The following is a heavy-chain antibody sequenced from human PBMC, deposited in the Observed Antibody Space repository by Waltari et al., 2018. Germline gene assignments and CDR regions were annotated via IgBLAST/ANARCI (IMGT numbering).Heavy chain of an antibody. CDR3: ARVEQQLAIFDY. CDR1: GGSISSHY. Sequence: QVQLQESGPGLVKPSETLSLTCPVSGGSISSHYWSLIRQPPGKGLEWIGYIYYSGSTNYNPSLKSRVTISVDTSKNQFSLKLSSVTAADTAVYYCARVEQQLAIFDYWGQGTLVTVSS. D-gene: IGHD6-13*01. V-gene: IGHV4-59*11. J-gene: IGHJ4*02. CDR2: IYYSGST.